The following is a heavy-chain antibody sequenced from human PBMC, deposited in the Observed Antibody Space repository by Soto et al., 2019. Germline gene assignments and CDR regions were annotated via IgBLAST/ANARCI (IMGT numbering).Heavy chain of an antibody. Sequence: QVQLQESGPGLVRPAQTLSLTCTVSGGSISSGSYYWSWVRDHPGKGLEWIGYIYHIGTTYYNPCLKSRVIISVDTSKNQFSLKLSSVTAADTAVYYCARDPMRYPTYFDYWGRGTLVTVSS. D-gene: IGHD1-1*01. CDR1: GGSISSGSYY. J-gene: IGHJ4*02. CDR2: IYHIGTT. CDR3: ARDPMRYPTYFDY. V-gene: IGHV4-31*03.